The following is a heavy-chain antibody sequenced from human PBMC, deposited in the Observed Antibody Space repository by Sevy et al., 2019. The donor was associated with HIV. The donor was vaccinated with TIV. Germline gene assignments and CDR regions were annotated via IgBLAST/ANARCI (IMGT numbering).Heavy chain of an antibody. D-gene: IGHD3-3*01. CDR3: ARSSYDFWSGPLNWFDP. Sequence: SETLSLTCTVSGGYISSYYWSWIRQPPGKGLEWIGYIYYSGSTNYNPSLKSRVTISVDTSKNQFSLKLSSVTAADTAVYYCARSSYDFWSGPLNWFDPWGQGSLVTVSS. CDR2: IYYSGST. CDR1: GGYISSYY. V-gene: IGHV4-59*01. J-gene: IGHJ5*02.